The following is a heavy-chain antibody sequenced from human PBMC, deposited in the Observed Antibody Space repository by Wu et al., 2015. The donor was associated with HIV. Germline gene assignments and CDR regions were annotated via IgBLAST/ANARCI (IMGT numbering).Heavy chain of an antibody. CDR3: ARDLITMVRGDPHGAFDI. Sequence: QVQLVQSGAEVRRPGASVRVSCKTSGYTFGTYDINWVRQATGQGLEWVGWMNPKSGNTGYAQKFQGRVTMTRNTSIRTAYMELSSLRSEDTAVYYCARDLITMVRGDPHGAFDIWGQGTMVTVSS. CDR1: GYTFGTYD. V-gene: IGHV1-8*01. CDR2: MNPKSGNT. J-gene: IGHJ3*02. D-gene: IGHD3-10*01.